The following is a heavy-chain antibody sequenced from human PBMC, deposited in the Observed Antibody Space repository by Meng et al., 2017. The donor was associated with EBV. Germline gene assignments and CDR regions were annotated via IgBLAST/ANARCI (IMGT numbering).Heavy chain of an antibody. V-gene: IGHV1-18*01. Sequence: VELVQSGAGVKKPGASVKVSCKAFGYTFTSYGTSWVRQAPGQGREWMGWISAYNGNTNYAQKLQGRVTMTTDTSTSTAYMELRSLRSDDAAVYYCARDGRLYDTPSPFDYWGQGTLVTVSS. D-gene: IGHD3-22*01. CDR3: ARDGRLYDTPSPFDY. J-gene: IGHJ4*02. CDR1: GYTFTSYG. CDR2: ISAYNGNT.